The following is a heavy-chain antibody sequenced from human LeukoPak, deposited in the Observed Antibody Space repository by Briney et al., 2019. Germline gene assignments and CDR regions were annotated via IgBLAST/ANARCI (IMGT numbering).Heavy chain of an antibody. CDR3: ARVMGRITIFGVVIPGNWLDP. Sequence: TSETLSLTCTVSGGSISSYYWSWIRQPPGKGLERIRYIYYSGSTNYNPSLKSRVTISVDTSKNQFSLTLSSVTAADTAVYYCARVMGRITIFGVVIPGNWLDPWGQGTLVTVSS. CDR2: IYYSGST. CDR1: GGSISSYY. V-gene: IGHV4-59*01. D-gene: IGHD3-3*01. J-gene: IGHJ5*02.